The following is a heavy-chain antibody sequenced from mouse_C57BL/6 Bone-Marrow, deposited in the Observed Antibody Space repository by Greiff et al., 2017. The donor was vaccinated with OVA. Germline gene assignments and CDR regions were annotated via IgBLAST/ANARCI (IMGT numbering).Heavy chain of an antibody. D-gene: IGHD2-3*01. V-gene: IGHV5-12*01. CDR3: ARHGGYYGYFDY. J-gene: IGHJ2*01. Sequence: EVKVVESGGGLVQPGGSLKLSCAASGFTFSDYYMYWVRQTPEKRLEWVAYISNGGGSTYYPDTVKGRFTISRDNAKNTLYLQMSRLKSEDTAMYYCARHGGYYGYFDYWGQGTTLTVSS. CDR1: GFTFSDYY. CDR2: ISNGGGST.